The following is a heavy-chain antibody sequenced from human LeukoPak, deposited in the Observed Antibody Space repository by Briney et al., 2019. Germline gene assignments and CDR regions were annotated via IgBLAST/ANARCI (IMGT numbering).Heavy chain of an antibody. CDR3: ARHGRYCSSTSCYNLDY. J-gene: IGHJ4*02. CDR2: IYPGDSDT. V-gene: IGHV5-51*01. D-gene: IGHD2-2*02. Sequence: GESLKISCKGSGYSFISYWIGWVRQMPGKGLEWMGIIYPGDSDTRYSPSFQGQVTISADNSITTAYLQWSSLKASDTAMYYCARHGRYCSSTSCYNLDYWGQGTLVTVSS. CDR1: GYSFISYW.